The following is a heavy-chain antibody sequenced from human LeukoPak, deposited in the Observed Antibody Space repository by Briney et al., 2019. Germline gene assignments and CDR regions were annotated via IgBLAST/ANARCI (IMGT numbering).Heavy chain of an antibody. CDR3: ARHVDSSGYPASFDY. J-gene: IGHJ4*02. V-gene: IGHV4-34*01. Sequence: SETLSLTCAVYGGSFSGYYWSWIRQPPGKGLEWIGEINHSGSTNYNPSLKSRVTISVDTSKNQFSLRLSSVTAADTAVYYCARHVDSSGYPASFDYWGQGTLVTVSS. CDR1: GGSFSGYY. D-gene: IGHD3-22*01. CDR2: INHSGST.